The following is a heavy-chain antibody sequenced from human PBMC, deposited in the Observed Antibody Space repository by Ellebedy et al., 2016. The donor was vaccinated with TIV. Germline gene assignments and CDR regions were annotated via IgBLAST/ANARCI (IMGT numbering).Heavy chain of an antibody. CDR3: AKEAYDILTGSQMYGMDV. V-gene: IGHV3-30*18. Sequence: GESLKISCEASGLTFRSYGIHWVRQAPGKGLEWLAFISYDGSNKYYADSVKGRFTISRDNSKNTLYLQMNSLRADDTAMHYCAKEAYDILTGSQMYGMDVWGQGTTVTVSS. CDR1: GLTFRSYG. J-gene: IGHJ6*02. D-gene: IGHD3-9*01. CDR2: ISYDGSNK.